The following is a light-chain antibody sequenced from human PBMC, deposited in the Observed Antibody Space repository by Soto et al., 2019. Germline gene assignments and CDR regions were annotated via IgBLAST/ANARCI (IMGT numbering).Light chain of an antibody. CDR2: DAS. Sequence: EIVLTQSPATLSLYPGERATLSCRASQSVSSYLAWYQQKPGQAPRLLIYDASNRATGIPARFSGSGSGTDFTLTISSLEPEDFEVYYCQQRSNWLTFGGGTKVEIK. J-gene: IGKJ4*01. CDR3: QQRSNWLT. V-gene: IGKV3-11*01. CDR1: QSVSSY.